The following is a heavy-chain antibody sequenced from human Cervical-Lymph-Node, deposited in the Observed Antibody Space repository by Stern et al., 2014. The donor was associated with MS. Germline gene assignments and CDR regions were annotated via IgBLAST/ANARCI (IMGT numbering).Heavy chain of an antibody. J-gene: IGHJ4*02. Sequence: MQLVESGGGVVQPGRSLRLSCAASGFTFSSYAMHWVRQAPGKGLEWVAVISYDGSNKYYADSVKGRFTISRDNSKNTLYLQMNSLRAEDTAVYYCAREEGLPLDYWGQGTLVTVSS. D-gene: IGHD2-21*02. CDR1: GFTFSSYA. V-gene: IGHV3-30*01. CDR3: AREEGLPLDY. CDR2: ISYDGSNK.